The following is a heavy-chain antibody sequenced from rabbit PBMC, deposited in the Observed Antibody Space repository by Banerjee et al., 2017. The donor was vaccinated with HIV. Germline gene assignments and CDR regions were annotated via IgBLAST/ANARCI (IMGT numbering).Heavy chain of an antibody. V-gene: IGHV1S43*01. J-gene: IGHJ4*01. CDR3: ARGDTGSRHSPFNL. D-gene: IGHD1-1*01. CDR2: IYTDSDGT. CDR1: GFSLSGSYW. Sequence: QEQLEESGGDLVKPEGSLTLTCTASGFSLSGSYWICWVRQAPGKGLELIACIYTDSDGTWYASWVNGRFTITRSTSLNTVTLQMTSLTAADTATYFCARGDTGSRHSPFNLWGPGTLVTDS.